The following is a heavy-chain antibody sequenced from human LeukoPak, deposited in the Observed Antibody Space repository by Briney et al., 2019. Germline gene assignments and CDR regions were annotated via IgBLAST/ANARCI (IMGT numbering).Heavy chain of an antibody. CDR1: GGSISNYH. J-gene: IGHJ4*02. V-gene: IGHV4-4*07. CDR3: ARKDGDY. CDR2: IYTSGNT. Sequence: PSETLSLTCTVSGGSISNYHWTWIRQPAEKGLEWVGLIYTSGNTNYNPSLKSRVTISVDKSKNQLSLKLNSVTAADTAVYYCARKDGDYWGQGIMVTVSS.